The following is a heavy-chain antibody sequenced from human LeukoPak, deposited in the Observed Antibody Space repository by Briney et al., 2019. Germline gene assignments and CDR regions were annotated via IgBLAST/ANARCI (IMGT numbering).Heavy chain of an antibody. J-gene: IGHJ6*02. V-gene: IGHV1-24*01. CDR2: FDPEDGET. CDR1: GYTLTELS. Sequence: ASVKDSCKVSGYTLTELSMHWVRQAPGKGLEWMGGFDPEDGETIYAQKFQGRVTMTEDTSTDTAYMELSSLRSEDTAVYYCGTRRHEGEWLLYYYGMDVWGQGTTVTVSS. D-gene: IGHD3-3*01. CDR3: GTRRHEGEWLLYYYGMDV.